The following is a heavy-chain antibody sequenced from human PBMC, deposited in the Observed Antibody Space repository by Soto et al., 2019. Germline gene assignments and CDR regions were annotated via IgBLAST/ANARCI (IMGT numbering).Heavy chain of an antibody. J-gene: IGHJ4*02. CDR2: ISAYNGNT. Sequence: QVKLVQSGAEVKKPGASVKVSCKASGYTFTSYGISWVRQAPGQGLEWMGWISAYNGNTNYAQKLQGRVTMTTDTSTSTAYMELRSLRSDDTAVYYCARSLYPYSSSSDLVDYWGQGTLVTVSS. D-gene: IGHD6-13*01. CDR3: ARSLYPYSSSSDLVDY. V-gene: IGHV1-18*01. CDR1: GYTFTSYG.